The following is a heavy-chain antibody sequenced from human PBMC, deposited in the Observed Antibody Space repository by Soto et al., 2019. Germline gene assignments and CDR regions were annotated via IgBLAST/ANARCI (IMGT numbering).Heavy chain of an antibody. Sequence: QIQLVQSGAEVKKPGALVKVSCKASGYTFSSYHITWVRQAPGQGLEWMGWISAYNGNTNYAQNLQGRVPMTTDPSTSTAYMELRSLRSDDTAVYYCARDLPPVDYWGQGTLVTVSS. V-gene: IGHV1-18*01. CDR2: ISAYNGNT. J-gene: IGHJ4*02. CDR3: ARDLPPVDY. CDR1: GYTFSSYH.